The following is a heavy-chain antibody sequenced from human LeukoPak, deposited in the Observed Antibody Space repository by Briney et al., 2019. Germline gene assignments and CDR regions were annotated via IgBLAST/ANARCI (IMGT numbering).Heavy chain of an antibody. V-gene: IGHV4-34*01. CDR1: GGSFSGYY. Sequence: PSETLSVTCAVHGGSFSGYYGSWIRQPPGKGLEWIGEINHSGSTNYNPSLKSRVTISVDTSKNQFSLKLSSVTAADTAVYYCARGRNVLRYNYAFDIWGQGTMVTVSS. D-gene: IGHD3-9*01. CDR2: INHSGST. J-gene: IGHJ3*02. CDR3: ARGRNVLRYNYAFDI.